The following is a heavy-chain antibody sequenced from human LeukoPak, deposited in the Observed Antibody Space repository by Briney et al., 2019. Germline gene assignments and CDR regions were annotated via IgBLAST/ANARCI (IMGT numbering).Heavy chain of an antibody. J-gene: IGHJ4*02. CDR1: GGSISSYY. D-gene: IGHD5-18*01. V-gene: IGHV4-4*07. CDR3: AREAGGGYSYGYIYFDY. CDR2: IYYSGST. Sequence: RASETLSLTCTVSGGSISSYYWSWIRQPAGKGLEWIGRIYYSGSTYYNPSLKSRVIISVDTSKNQFSLKLSSVTAADTAVYYCAREAGGGYSYGYIYFDYWGQGTLVTVSS.